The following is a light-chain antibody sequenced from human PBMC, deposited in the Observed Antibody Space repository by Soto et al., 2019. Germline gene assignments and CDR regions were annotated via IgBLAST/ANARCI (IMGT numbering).Light chain of an antibody. Sequence: EIVLTQSPGTLSFSPGERATLSCRASQSVSSSYLAWYQQKPGQAPRLLIYGASSRATGIPDRFSGSGSGTDFTLTISRLEPDDFAVYYCQQYGISPGFNFGPGTKVDIK. J-gene: IGKJ3*01. V-gene: IGKV3-20*01. CDR1: QSVSSSY. CDR2: GAS. CDR3: QQYGISPGFN.